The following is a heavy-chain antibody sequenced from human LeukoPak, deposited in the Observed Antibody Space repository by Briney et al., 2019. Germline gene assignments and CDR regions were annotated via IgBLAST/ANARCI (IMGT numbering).Heavy chain of an antibody. CDR1: GGPISSSSYY. CDR3: ATYYYGSGGLY. J-gene: IGHJ4*02. V-gene: IGHV4-39*01. Sequence: SETLSLTCIVSGGPISSSSYYWGWIRQPPGKGLEWIGSIYYSGSTYYNPSLKSRVTISVDTSKNQFSLKLSSVTAADTAVYYCATYYYGSGGLYWGQGTLVTVSS. CDR2: IYYSGST. D-gene: IGHD3-10*01.